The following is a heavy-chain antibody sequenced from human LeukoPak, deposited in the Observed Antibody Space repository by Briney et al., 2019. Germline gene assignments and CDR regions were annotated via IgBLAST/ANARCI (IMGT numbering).Heavy chain of an antibody. D-gene: IGHD2-15*01. V-gene: IGHV3-7*01. CDR3: TREDIVVGDAFDI. CDR2: IKQDGSEK. CDR1: GFTFSSYW. J-gene: IGHJ3*02. Sequence: PGGSLRLSCAASGFTFSSYWMSWVRQAPGKGLEWVANIKQDGSEKYYVDSVKGRFTISRDNAKNSLYLQMNSLRAEDTAVYYCTREDIVVGDAFDIWGQGTMVTVSS.